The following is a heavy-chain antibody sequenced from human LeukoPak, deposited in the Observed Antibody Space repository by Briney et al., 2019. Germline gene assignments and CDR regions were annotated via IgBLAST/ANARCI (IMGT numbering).Heavy chain of an antibody. D-gene: IGHD6-19*01. CDR3: ARMTPVAGNSDS. CDR1: GFTLSRSN. Sequence: GGSLRLSCSSPGFTLSRSNMHWVHQTPGKGLEWVAFIRYDGGSEYYAESVRGRFTISRDNNKNTLFLQMKSLRPEDTGLYYCARMTPVAGNSDSWGQGTLVTVSS. CDR2: IRYDGGSE. V-gene: IGHV3-30*02. J-gene: IGHJ4*02.